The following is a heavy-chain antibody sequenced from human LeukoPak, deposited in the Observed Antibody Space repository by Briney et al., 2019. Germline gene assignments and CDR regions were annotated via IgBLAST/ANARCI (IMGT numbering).Heavy chain of an antibody. V-gene: IGHV1-69*13. J-gene: IGHJ3*02. D-gene: IGHD1-26*01. CDR2: IIPIFGTA. Sequence: SVKVSCKASGGTFSSYAISWVRQAPGQGLEWMGGIIPIFGTANYAQKFQGRVTITADESTSTAYMELSSLRSEDTAVYYCARDSSGGGAFDIWGQGTMVTVSS. CDR1: GGTFSSYA. CDR3: ARDSSGGGAFDI.